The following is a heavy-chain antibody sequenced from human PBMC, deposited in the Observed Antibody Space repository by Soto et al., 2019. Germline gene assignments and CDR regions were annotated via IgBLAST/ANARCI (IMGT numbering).Heavy chain of an antibody. D-gene: IGHD6-13*01. V-gene: IGHV3-23*01. CDR3: AKAGPRMIAAAGTMFGY. Sequence: AGGSLRLSCAASGFTLSSYAMSWVRQAPGKGLEWVSAISGSGGSTYYADSVKGRFTISRDNSKNTLYLQMNSLRAEDTAVYYCAKAGPRMIAAAGTMFGYWGQGTLVTVSS. J-gene: IGHJ4*02. CDR1: GFTLSSYA. CDR2: ISGSGGST.